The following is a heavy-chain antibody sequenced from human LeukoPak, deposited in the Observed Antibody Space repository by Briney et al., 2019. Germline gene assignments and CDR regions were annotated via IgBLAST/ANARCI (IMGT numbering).Heavy chain of an antibody. J-gene: IGHJ6*03. Sequence: GASVKVSCKASGYTFTSYGISWVRQAPGQGLEWMGWISAYNGNTNYAQKLQGRVTMTTDTSTSTAYMELRSLRSDDTAVYYCARLTTGGLHRGGDCYSPYMDVWGKGTTVTVSS. D-gene: IGHD2-21*02. CDR2: ISAYNGNT. CDR1: GYTFTSYG. V-gene: IGHV1-18*01. CDR3: ARLTTGGLHRGGDCYSPYMDV.